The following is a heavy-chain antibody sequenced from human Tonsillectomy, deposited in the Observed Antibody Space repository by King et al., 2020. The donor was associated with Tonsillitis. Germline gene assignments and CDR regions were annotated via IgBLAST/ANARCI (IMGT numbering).Heavy chain of an antibody. CDR2: INWNGGST. V-gene: IGHV3-20*04. J-gene: IGHJ2*01. CDR1: GFTFDDYG. D-gene: IGHD3-22*01. CDR3: ARPRGYYDDSSGDGYCDL. Sequence: VQLVESGGGVVRPGGSLRLSCAASGFTFDDYGMSWVRQAPGKGLEWVSGINWNGGSTGYADSVKGRFTISRDNAKNSLYLQMNSLRAEDTALYYCARPRGYYDDSSGDGYCDLWGRGTLVTVSS.